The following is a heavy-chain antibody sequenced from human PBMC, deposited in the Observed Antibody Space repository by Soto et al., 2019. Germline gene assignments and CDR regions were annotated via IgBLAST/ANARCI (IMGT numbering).Heavy chain of an antibody. D-gene: IGHD1-26*01. Sequence: QVQLVESGGGVVQPGRSLRLSCAASGFTCSSYGMHWVRQAPGKGLEWVAVIWYDGSNKYYTDSVKGRFTISRDNSKNTLYLQMHILRAEDTAVYYCARGAPHFGDWGLGTLVTVS. CDR2: IWYDGSNK. V-gene: IGHV3-33*01. J-gene: IGHJ4*02. CDR1: GFTCSSYG. CDR3: ARGAPHFGD.